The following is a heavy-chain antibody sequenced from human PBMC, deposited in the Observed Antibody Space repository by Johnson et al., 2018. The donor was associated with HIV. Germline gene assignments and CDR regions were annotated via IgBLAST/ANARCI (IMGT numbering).Heavy chain of an antibody. CDR3: ARGYTIGAFDI. CDR2: IYSGDST. J-gene: IGHJ3*02. D-gene: IGHD3-3*01. Sequence: GLIQPGGSLRLSCAASGFTVSSNYMSWVRQAPGKGLEWGSVIYSGDSTYYADSVKGRFTISRDNSKNTLYLQMNSLRAEDTAVYYCARGYTIGAFDIWGQGTMVTVSS. CDR1: GFTVSSNY. V-gene: IGHV3-53*01.